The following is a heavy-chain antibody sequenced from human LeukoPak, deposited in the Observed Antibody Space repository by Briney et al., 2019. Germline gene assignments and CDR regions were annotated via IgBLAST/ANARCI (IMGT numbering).Heavy chain of an antibody. CDR3: ARGVGIVGAIQTTDAFDI. Sequence: SETLSLTCTVSGGSISSYYWSWIRQPPGKGLEWIGYIYYSGSTNYNPSLKSRVTISVDTSKNQFSLKLSSVTAADTAVYYCARGVGIVGAIQTTDAFDIWGQGTMVTVSS. J-gene: IGHJ3*02. D-gene: IGHD1-26*01. CDR1: GGSISSYY. V-gene: IGHV4-59*08. CDR2: IYYSGST.